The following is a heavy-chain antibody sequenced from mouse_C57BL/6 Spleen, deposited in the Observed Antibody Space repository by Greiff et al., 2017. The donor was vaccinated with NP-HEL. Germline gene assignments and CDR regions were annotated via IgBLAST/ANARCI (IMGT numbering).Heavy chain of an antibody. CDR3: TGIYDGYPSYAMDY. CDR2: IRLKSDNYAT. D-gene: IGHD2-3*01. CDR1: GFTFSNYW. V-gene: IGHV6-3*01. J-gene: IGHJ4*01. Sequence: EVKLVESGGGLVQPGGSMKLSCVASGFTFSNYWMNWVRQSPEKGLEWVAQIRLKSDNYATHYAESVKGRFTISRDDSKSSVYLQMNNLRAEDTGIYYCTGIYDGYPSYAMDYWGQGTSVTVSS.